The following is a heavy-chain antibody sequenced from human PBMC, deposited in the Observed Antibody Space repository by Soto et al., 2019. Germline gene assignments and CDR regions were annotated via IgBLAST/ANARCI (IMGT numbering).Heavy chain of an antibody. D-gene: IGHD3-10*02. CDR1: GFTFSNNG. CDR3: AIVRVKDSSLDY. CDR2: MSYDGSEK. Sequence: GGXXRXXXXGFGFTFSNNGMHWVRQAPGKGLEWVAFMSYDGSEKFYGDSVKGRFTISRDNSERTLYLHMNSLRGDDTAVYYCAIVRVKDSSLDYWGQGTLVTVSS. J-gene: IGHJ4*02. V-gene: IGHV3-30*06.